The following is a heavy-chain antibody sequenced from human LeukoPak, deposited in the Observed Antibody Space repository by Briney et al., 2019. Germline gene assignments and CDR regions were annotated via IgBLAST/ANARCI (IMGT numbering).Heavy chain of an antibody. Sequence: PSETLSLTCAVYGGSFSGYYWSWIRQPPGKGLEWIGEINHSGSTNYNPSLKSRVTISVDTSKNQFSLKLSSVTAADTAVYYCAFMVRGVISDYWGQGTLVTVSS. CDR2: INHSGST. CDR3: AFMVRGVISDY. CDR1: GGSFSGYY. J-gene: IGHJ4*02. V-gene: IGHV4-34*01. D-gene: IGHD3-10*01.